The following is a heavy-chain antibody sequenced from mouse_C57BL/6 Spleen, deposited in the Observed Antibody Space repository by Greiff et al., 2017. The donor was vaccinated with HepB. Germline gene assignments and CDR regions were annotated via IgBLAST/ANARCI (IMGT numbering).Heavy chain of an antibody. D-gene: IGHD1-1*01. J-gene: IGHJ3*01. CDR1: GFNIKDYY. Sequence: VQLQQSGAELVRPGASVKLSCTASGFNIKDYYMHWVKQRPEQGLEWIGRIDPEDGDTEYAPKFQGKATMTADTSSNTAYLQLSSLTSEDTAVYYCTTDYCGSSYWAWFAYWGQGTLVTVSA. CDR3: TTDYCGSSYWAWFAY. V-gene: IGHV14-1*01. CDR2: IDPEDGDT.